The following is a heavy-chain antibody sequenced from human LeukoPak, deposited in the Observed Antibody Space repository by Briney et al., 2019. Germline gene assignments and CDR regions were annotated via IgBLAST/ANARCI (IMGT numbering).Heavy chain of an antibody. V-gene: IGHV4-34*01. CDR2: INHSGST. D-gene: IGHD2-21*01. J-gene: IGHJ6*02. CDR3: ARGGRSYGYYYYYGMDV. CDR1: GGSFSGHY. Sequence: SETLSLTCAVYGGSFSGHYWSWIRQPPGKGLEWIGEINHSGSTNYNPSLKSRVTISVDTSKNQFSLKLSSVTAADTAVYYCARGGRSYGYYYYYGMDVWGQGTTVTVSS.